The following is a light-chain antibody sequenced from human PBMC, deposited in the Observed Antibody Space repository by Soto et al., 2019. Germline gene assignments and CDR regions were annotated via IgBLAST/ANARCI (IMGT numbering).Light chain of an antibody. Sequence: IQMTQSPSSLSASVGDRVTITFQASHDIDQFLNWFQQKPGKAPKLLIYDASNLETGVPSRFSGSGSGTDFTFTISSLRPEDIATYYCQQYLNVPLTFGQGTRLEIK. V-gene: IGKV1-33*01. CDR2: DAS. CDR1: HDIDQF. CDR3: QQYLNVPLT. J-gene: IGKJ5*01.